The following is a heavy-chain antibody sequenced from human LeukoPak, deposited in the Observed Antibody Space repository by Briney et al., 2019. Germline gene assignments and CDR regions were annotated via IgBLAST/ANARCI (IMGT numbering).Heavy chain of an antibody. CDR1: GFTFSNYG. J-gene: IGHJ4*02. Sequence: PGGSLRLSCAASGFTFSNYGMHWVRQGPGKGLEWVAVIWYDGSNKYYADSVKGRFTISRDNSENTLYLEMNSLRADDTAVYYCARAPPSSSSTPFNYGGRGTLVTAS. CDR2: IWYDGSNK. CDR3: ARAPPSSSSTPFNY. V-gene: IGHV3-33*01. D-gene: IGHD6-6*01.